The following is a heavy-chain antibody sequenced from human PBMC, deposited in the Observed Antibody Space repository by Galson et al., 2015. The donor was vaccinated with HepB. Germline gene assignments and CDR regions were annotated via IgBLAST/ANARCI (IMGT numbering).Heavy chain of an antibody. V-gene: IGHV3-21*01. J-gene: IGHJ3*02. CDR3: ARASWDEGDAFDI. Sequence: SLRLSCAASGFTFSSYSMNWVRQAPGKGLEWVSSISSSSSYIYYADSVKGRFTISRDNAKNSLYLQMDSLRAEDTAVYYCARASWDEGDAFDIWGQGTMVTVSS. D-gene: IGHD1-26*01. CDR2: ISSSSSYI. CDR1: GFTFSSYS.